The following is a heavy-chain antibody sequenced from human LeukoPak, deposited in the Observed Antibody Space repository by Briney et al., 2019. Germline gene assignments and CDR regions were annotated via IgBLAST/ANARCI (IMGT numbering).Heavy chain of an antibody. CDR1: GGSISSGDYY. J-gene: IGHJ4*02. Sequence: SETLSLTCTVSGGSISSGDYYWSWIRQPPGKDLEWIGYIYDSGSTHYNPSLKSRVSISEDTSKNQFSLKLSSVTAADTAVYYCARVTLVRGVINFDYWGQGTLVTVSS. CDR3: ARVTLVRGVINFDY. V-gene: IGHV4-30-4*01. D-gene: IGHD3-10*01. CDR2: IYDSGST.